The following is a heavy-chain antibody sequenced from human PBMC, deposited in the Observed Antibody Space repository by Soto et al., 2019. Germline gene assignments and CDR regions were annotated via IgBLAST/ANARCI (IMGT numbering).Heavy chain of an antibody. CDR1: GYSFTSYW. Sequence: GESLKISCKGSGYSFTSYWIDWVRQMPGKGLEWMGIIYPGDSDTRYSPSFQGQVTISADKSISTAYLQWSSLKASDTAMYYCASSSGYFDRLLSPWGQGTLVTVSS. CDR3: ASSSGYFDRLLSP. J-gene: IGHJ5*02. D-gene: IGHD3-9*01. CDR2: IYPGDSDT. V-gene: IGHV5-51*01.